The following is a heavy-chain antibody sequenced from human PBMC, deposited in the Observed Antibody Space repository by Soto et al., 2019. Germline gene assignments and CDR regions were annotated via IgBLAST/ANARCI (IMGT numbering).Heavy chain of an antibody. CDR1: GGTFSSYT. V-gene: IGHV1-69*08. CDR3: ARDLAAAAGPFDY. Sequence: QVQLVQSGAEVKKPGSSVKVSCKACGGTFSSYTISWVRQAPGQGLEWMGRIIPILGIANYAQKFQGRVTITADKSTSTAYMELSSLRSEDTAVYYCARDLAAAAGPFDYWGQGTLVTVSS. J-gene: IGHJ4*02. D-gene: IGHD6-13*01. CDR2: IIPILGIA.